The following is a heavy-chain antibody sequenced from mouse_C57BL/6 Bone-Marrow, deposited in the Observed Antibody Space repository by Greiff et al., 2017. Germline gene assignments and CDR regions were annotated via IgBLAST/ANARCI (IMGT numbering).Heavy chain of an antibody. D-gene: IGHD2-3*01. V-gene: IGHV1-59*01. CDR3: ARVWLLMRVFYAMDY. Sequence: QVQLQQPGAELVRPGTSVKLSCKASGYTFTSYWIHWVKQRPGQGLEWIGVIDPSDSYTNYNQKFKGKATLTVDTSSSTAYMQLSSLTSEDSAVYYCARVWLLMRVFYAMDYWGQGTSVTVSS. CDR2: IDPSDSYT. J-gene: IGHJ4*01. CDR1: GYTFTSYW.